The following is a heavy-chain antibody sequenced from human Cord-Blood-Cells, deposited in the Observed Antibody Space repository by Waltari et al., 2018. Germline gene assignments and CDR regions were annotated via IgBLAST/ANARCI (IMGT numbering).Heavy chain of an antibody. CDR2: ISYDGSNK. V-gene: IGHV3-30*18. J-gene: IGHJ5*02. Sequence: QVQLVESGGGVVQPGRSLRLSCAASGFTFSSYGMHWVRQAPGKGLEWVAVISYDGSNKYYADSVKGRFTISRDKSKNTLDLQMNSLRAEDTAVYYCAKVAYSSSWYWFDPWGQGTLVTVSS. CDR3: AKVAYSSSWYWFDP. D-gene: IGHD6-13*01. CDR1: GFTFSSYG.